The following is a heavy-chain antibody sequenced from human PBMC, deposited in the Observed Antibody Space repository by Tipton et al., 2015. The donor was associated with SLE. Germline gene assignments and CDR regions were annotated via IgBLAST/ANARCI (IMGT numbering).Heavy chain of an antibody. J-gene: IGHJ4*02. Sequence: SLRLSGAASGFTFSRYAMHWVRQAPGKGLEWVALISYDGSNEYYADSVKGRFTISRDNSKNTLSLQMNSLRPEDTALYYCARDFSEGGYDYWGQGTLVTVSS. CDR3: ARDFSEGGYDY. CDR2: ISYDGSNE. V-gene: IGHV3-30-3*01. CDR1: GFTFSRYA. D-gene: IGHD2/OR15-2a*01.